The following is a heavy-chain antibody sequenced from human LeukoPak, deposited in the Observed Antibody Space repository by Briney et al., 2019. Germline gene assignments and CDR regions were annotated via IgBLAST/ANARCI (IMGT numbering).Heavy chain of an antibody. J-gene: IGHJ6*02. V-gene: IGHV4-30-2*01. CDR3: ARYHDYYGMDV. D-gene: IGHD2-2*01. Sequence: SETLSLTCAVSGGSISSGGYSWSWIRQPPGKGLEWIGYICHSGSTYYNPSLKSRVTISVDRSKNQFSLKLSSVTAADTAVYYWARYHDYYGMDVWGQGTTVTVSS. CDR2: ICHSGST. CDR1: GGSISSGGYS.